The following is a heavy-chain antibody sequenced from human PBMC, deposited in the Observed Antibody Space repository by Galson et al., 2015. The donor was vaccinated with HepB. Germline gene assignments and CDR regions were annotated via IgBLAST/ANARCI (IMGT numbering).Heavy chain of an antibody. J-gene: IGHJ4*02. CDR3: VRLAEFCRGSDCYRHFGY. CDR2: ISPDDSST. D-gene: IGHD2-21*02. CDR1: GYSFTNYW. Sequence: QSGAEVKKPGESLRISCQGSGYSFTNYWIGWVRQMAGKGLECMAIISPDDSSTRYSPSFQGQVTISVDKSISTAFLQWSSLKASDTAMYYCVRLAEFCRGSDCYRHFGYWGQGTLVTVSS. V-gene: IGHV5-51*03.